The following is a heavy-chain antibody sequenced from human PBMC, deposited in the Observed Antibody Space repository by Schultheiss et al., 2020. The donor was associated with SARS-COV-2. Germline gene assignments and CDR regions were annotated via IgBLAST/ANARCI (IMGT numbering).Heavy chain of an antibody. CDR2: INLNSGGT. Sequence: ASVKVSCKASGYTFTGYYMHWVRQAPGQGLEWMGWINLNSGGTNYAQKFQGRVTMTRDTSISTAYMELSRLRSDDTAVYYCARDTRITMVRGVIVYWGQGTRVTVSS. D-gene: IGHD3-10*01. V-gene: IGHV1-2*02. J-gene: IGHJ4*02. CDR1: GYTFTGYY. CDR3: ARDTRITMVRGVIVY.